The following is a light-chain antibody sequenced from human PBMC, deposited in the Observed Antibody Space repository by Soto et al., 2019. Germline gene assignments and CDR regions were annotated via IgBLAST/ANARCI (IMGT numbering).Light chain of an antibody. CDR1: SSNIGSNS. Sequence: QSVLTQPPSASGTPGQRVTISCSGSSSNIGSNSVYWYQQLPGTAPKLLMSTDSQRPSGVPDRFSGSKSGTSASLAISGLRSEDEADYYCAAWDDSLSSDVFGIGTKLTVL. V-gene: IGLV1-47*01. J-gene: IGLJ1*01. CDR3: AAWDDSLSSDV. CDR2: TDS.